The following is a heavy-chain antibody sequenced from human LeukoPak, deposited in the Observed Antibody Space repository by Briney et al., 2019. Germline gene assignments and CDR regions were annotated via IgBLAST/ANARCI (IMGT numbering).Heavy chain of an antibody. Sequence: SSETLSLTCAVSGSSISSSTWWTWVRQPPGKGLEWIGEVFYSGSTNSNPSLKSRLTMSVDESKHEFSLKLTSVTAADTAVYYCASGGLVSRYLDHWGQGTLVTVSP. V-gene: IGHV4-4*02. CDR1: GSSISSSTW. CDR2: VFYSGST. CDR3: ASGGLVSRYLDH. J-gene: IGHJ4*02. D-gene: IGHD3-9*01.